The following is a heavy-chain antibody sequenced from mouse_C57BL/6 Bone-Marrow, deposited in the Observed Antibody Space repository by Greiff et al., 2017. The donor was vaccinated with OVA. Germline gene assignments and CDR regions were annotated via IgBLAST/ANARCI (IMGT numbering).Heavy chain of an antibody. J-gene: IGHJ4*01. V-gene: IGHV5-9-1*02. CDR3: TRENYGNYLYYYARDY. Sequence: EVKLVESGEGLVKPGGSLKLTCAASGFTFSSYAMSWVRPTPEKRLGWVAYISSGGDYIYYADTVQGRFTISSDNARNTLYLQMSSLKSEDTAMYYCTRENYGNYLYYYARDYWGQGTSVTFSS. CDR1: GFTFSSYA. D-gene: IGHD2-1*01. CDR2: ISSGGDYI.